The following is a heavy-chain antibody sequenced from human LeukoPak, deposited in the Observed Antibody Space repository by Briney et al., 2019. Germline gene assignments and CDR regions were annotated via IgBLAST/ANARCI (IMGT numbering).Heavy chain of an antibody. J-gene: IGHJ3*02. CDR1: GFTFNTYF. CDR2: IANGGRQT. D-gene: IGHD2-21*01. Sequence: PGGSLTLSCAASGFTFNTYFMLCLPRAPGKGVVCWADIANGGRQTFYVESARGRFTISRDNSKNTLYLQMNRLRAEDTAVYCCAIERQDTILHSGVFDIWGQGTMVTVSS. CDR3: AIERQDTILHSGVFDI. V-gene: IGHV3-30*04.